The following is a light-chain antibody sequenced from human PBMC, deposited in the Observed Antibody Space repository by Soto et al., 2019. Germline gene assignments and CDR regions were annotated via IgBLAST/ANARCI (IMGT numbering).Light chain of an antibody. CDR2: DVF. CDR1: SSDVGGYNY. CDR3: FSYAGSYNVV. Sequence: QSALTQPRSVSGSPGQSVTISCTGTSSDVGGYNYVSWYQQHPGKAPKLLIYDVFKRPSGVPDRFSGSKPGNTASLTISGLQAEDEADSYCFSYAGSYNVVFGGGTKLTVL. V-gene: IGLV2-11*01. J-gene: IGLJ2*01.